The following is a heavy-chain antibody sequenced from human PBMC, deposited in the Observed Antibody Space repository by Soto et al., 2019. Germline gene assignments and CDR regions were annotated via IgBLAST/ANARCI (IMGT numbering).Heavy chain of an antibody. D-gene: IGHD5-18*01. CDR3: ARDVYSYGYRTPLYGMDV. Sequence: GGSLRLSCAASGFTFSSYGMHWVRQAPGKGLEWVAVIWYDGSNKYYADSVKGRFTISRDNSKNTLYLQMNSLRAEDTAVYYCARDVYSYGYRTPLYGMDVWGQGTTVTVSS. CDR1: GFTFSSYG. J-gene: IGHJ6*02. CDR2: IWYDGSNK. V-gene: IGHV3-33*01.